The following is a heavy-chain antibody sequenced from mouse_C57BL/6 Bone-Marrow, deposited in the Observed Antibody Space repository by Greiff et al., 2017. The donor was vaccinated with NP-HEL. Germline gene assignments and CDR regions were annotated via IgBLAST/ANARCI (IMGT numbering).Heavy chain of an antibody. J-gene: IGHJ2*01. CDR2: IYPGNGDM. Sequence: QVQLQQSGAELVRPGASVKMSCKASGYTFTSYNMHWVKQTPRQGLEWIGAIYPGNGDMSYNQTFKGKATLTVDKSSSTAYMQLSSLTSEASAIYFCAREGGNYTGSSYYYWGQGTTLTVSS. D-gene: IGHD1-1*01. V-gene: IGHV1-12*01. CDR3: AREGGNYTGSSYYY. CDR1: GYTFTSYN.